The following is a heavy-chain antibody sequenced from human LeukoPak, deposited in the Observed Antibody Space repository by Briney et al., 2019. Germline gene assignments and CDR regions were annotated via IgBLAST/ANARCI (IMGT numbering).Heavy chain of an antibody. J-gene: IGHJ4*02. CDR3: TSSPVIGVD. Sequence: GGSLRLSCAASGFIFSNYWMHWVCQAPGKGLEWVSRINDDGTYTTYADSVKGRFTISRDNAKNTLYLQMNSLRAEDTAVYYCTSSPVIGVDWGQGTLVTVSS. CDR2: INDDGTYT. V-gene: IGHV3-74*01. CDR1: GFIFSNYW. D-gene: IGHD3-22*01.